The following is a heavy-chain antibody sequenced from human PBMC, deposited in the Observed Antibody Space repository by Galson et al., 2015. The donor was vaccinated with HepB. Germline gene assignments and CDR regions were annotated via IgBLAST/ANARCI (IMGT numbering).Heavy chain of an antibody. Sequence: SLRLSCAASGFTFSSYSMNWVRQAPGKGLEWVSSISSSSSYIYYADSVKGRFTISRDNAKNSLYLQMNSLRAEDTAVYYCARDSVGGKRYFDLWGRGTLVTVSS. CDR1: GFTFSSYS. V-gene: IGHV3-21*01. D-gene: IGHD3-16*01. CDR3: ARDSVGGKRYFDL. J-gene: IGHJ2*01. CDR2: ISSSSSYI.